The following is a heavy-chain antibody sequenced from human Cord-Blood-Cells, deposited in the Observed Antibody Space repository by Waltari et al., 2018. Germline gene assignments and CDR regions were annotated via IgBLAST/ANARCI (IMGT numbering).Heavy chain of an antibody. CDR2: INPKRGSR. CDR1: GYTFTGYY. V-gene: IGHV1-2*02. J-gene: IGHJ4*02. D-gene: IGHD2-2*01. Sequence: QVQLVQSGAAVKKPGASVKVSCKASGYTFTGYYMHWVRQAPGQGLEWRGWINPKRGSRDYAQKFQGRVTRARDTSISTAYMGLGRMRSDVTAVYYCARYLMAGGTDISCYDYWGQGTLVTVSS. CDR3: ARYLMAGGTDISCYDY.